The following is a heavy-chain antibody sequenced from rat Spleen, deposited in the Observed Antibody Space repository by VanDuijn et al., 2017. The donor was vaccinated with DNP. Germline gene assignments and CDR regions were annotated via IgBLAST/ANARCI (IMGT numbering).Heavy chain of an antibody. CDR2: ITNTGDNT. D-gene: IGHD5-1*01. CDR1: GFIFSNYW. CDR3: ARPGSPYYFDY. Sequence: EVQLVESGGGPVQPGRSLKLSCVASGFIFSNYWMTWIRQAPGRGLEWVASITNTGDNTYYSDSVKGRFTISRDNAKSTLYLQMDSLRSEDTATYYCARPGSPYYFDYWGLGVMVTVSS. V-gene: IGHV5-31*01. J-gene: IGHJ2*01.